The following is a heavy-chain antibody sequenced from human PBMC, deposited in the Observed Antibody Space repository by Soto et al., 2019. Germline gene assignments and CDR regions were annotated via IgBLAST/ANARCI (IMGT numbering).Heavy chain of an antibody. CDR3: ARDSREVVARANTYYFDY. V-gene: IGHV4-59*01. CDR2: IYYSGST. Sequence: SETLSLTCTVSGGSISSYYWSWIRQPPGKGLEWIGYIYYSGSTNYNPSLKSRVTISVDTSKNQFSLKLSSVTAADTAVYYCARDSREVVARANTYYFDYWGQGTLVTVSS. CDR1: GGSISSYY. J-gene: IGHJ4*02. D-gene: IGHD5-12*01.